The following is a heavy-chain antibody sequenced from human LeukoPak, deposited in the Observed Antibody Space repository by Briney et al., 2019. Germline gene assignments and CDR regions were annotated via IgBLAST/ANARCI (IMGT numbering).Heavy chain of an antibody. V-gene: IGHV1-58*01. CDR1: GFTSTNFA. D-gene: IGHD3-16*01. CDR2: IIVGSGAT. Sequence: SVTVSCKASGFTSTNFAVQWVRQARGQRLEWIGWIIVGSGATKCAQDFQERVTITRDLSTSTLYMELRSLTSEDTAVYYCAADLSNPRMGASYLDSWGQGTLVTVSS. CDR3: AADLSNPRMGASYLDS. J-gene: IGHJ4*02.